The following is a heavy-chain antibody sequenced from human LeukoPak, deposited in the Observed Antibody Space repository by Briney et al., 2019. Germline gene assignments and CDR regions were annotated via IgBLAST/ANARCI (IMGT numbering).Heavy chain of an antibody. D-gene: IGHD3-22*01. CDR1: GFDFSTYD. V-gene: IGHV3-33*01. CDR2: ISHDGSGQ. CDR3: ARDPPYYDSSGYYYDY. J-gene: IGHJ4*02. Sequence: GGSLRLSCAASGFDFSTYDIHWVRQAPGKGLEWVAVISHDGSGQYYEDSVKGRFTISRDNSKNTLYLQMNSLRAEDTAVYYCARDPPYYDSSGYYYDYWGQGTLVTVSS.